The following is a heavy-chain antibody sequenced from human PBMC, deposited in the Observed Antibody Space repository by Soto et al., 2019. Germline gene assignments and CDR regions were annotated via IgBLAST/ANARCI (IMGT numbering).Heavy chain of an antibody. CDR2: VIPKFGTA. D-gene: IGHD3-22*01. CDR3: ARVRRSSGYYYGY. CDR1: GGTFRAFS. Sequence: SVKVSCKASGGTFRAFSISWVRQAPGHGLEWMGEVIPKFGTANHAQKFQGRVTMTRDTSTSTVYMELSSLRSEDTAVYYCARVRRSSGYYYGYWGQGTPVTVSS. J-gene: IGHJ4*02. V-gene: IGHV1-69*05.